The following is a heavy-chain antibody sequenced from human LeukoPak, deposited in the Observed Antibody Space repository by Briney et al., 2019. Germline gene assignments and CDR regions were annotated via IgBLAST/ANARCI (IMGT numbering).Heavy chain of an antibody. CDR1: GFTFSGSA. D-gene: IGHD4-17*01. CDR2: IRSKANSYAT. CDR3: TRRGTTVTTIGPPEGMDV. J-gene: IGHJ6*03. Sequence: GGSLRLSCAASGFTFSGSAMHWVRQASGKGLEWVGRIRSKANSYATAYAASVKGRFTISRDDSKNTAYLQMNTLETEDTAVDYCTRRGTTVTTIGPPEGMDVRGKGTTVTVSS. V-gene: IGHV3-73*01.